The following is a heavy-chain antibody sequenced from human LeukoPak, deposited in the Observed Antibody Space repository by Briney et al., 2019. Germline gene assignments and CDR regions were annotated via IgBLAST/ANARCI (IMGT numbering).Heavy chain of an antibody. CDR2: MNPNSGNT. J-gene: IGHJ3*02. V-gene: IGHV1-8*03. CDR1: GYTFTSYD. D-gene: IGHD3-3*01. CDR3: ARDGPHPRFLEWLRTKDAFDI. Sequence: AASVKVSCKASGYTFTSYDINWVRQATGQGLEWMGWMNPNSGNTGYAQMFQGRVTITRNTSISTAYMELRSLRSDDTAVYYCARDGPHPRFLEWLRTKDAFDIWGQGTMVTVSS.